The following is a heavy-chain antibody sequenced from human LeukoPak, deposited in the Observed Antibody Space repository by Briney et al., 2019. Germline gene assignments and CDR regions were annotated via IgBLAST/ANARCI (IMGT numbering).Heavy chain of an antibody. CDR3: ARIRYDILTGYSPIDY. CDR2: IYYSGST. D-gene: IGHD3-9*01. J-gene: IGHJ4*02. CDR1: GGSISSYY. Sequence: SETLSLTCTVSGGSISSYYWSWIRQPPGKGLEWIGYIYYSGSTNYNPSLKSRVTISVDTSKNQFSLKLSSVTAADTAVYYCARIRYDILTGYSPIDYWGQGTLVTVSS. V-gene: IGHV4-59*01.